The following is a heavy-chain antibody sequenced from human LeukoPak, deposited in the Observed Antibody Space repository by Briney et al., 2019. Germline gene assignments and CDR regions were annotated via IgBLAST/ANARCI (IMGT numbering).Heavy chain of an antibody. Sequence: SETLSLTCTVSGYSISSGYYWGWLRQPPGRGLEWIGSIYHSGSTYYNPSLKSRLTISVDTSKNRFSLKLSPVTAADTAVYYCARFYYGSGSYYKNWFDPWGQGTLVTVSS. D-gene: IGHD3-10*01. V-gene: IGHV4-38-2*02. CDR1: GYSISSGYY. J-gene: IGHJ5*02. CDR2: IYHSGST. CDR3: ARFYYGSGSYYKNWFDP.